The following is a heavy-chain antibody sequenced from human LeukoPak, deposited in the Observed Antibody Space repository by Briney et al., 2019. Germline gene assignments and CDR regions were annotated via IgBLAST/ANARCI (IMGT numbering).Heavy chain of an antibody. V-gene: IGHV4-39*01. CDR1: GGSISSTNYY. CDR3: ARRYCSGGSCETFDY. Sequence: PSETLSLTCTVSGGSISSTNYYWAWMRQPPGKGLEWIGSIYYSGSTYYNPSLKSRVTISVDTSKKQFSLKLSSVTAADTAVYYCARRYCSGGSCETFDYWGQGTLVTVSS. J-gene: IGHJ4*02. D-gene: IGHD2-15*01. CDR2: IYYSGST.